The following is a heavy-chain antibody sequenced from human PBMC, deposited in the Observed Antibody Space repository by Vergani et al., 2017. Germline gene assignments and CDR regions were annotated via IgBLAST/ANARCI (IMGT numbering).Heavy chain of an antibody. D-gene: IGHD2-8*02. Sequence: EVQLVESGGGLVKPGGSLRLSCAASGFTFSSYSMNWVRQAPGKGLEWVSSISSSSSYIYYADSVKGRFTISRANAKNSLYLQMNSLRAEDTAVYYCARDGGVGLDYWGQGTLVTVSS. CDR3: ARDGGVGLDY. J-gene: IGHJ4*02. CDR1: GFTFSSYS. V-gene: IGHV3-21*01. CDR2: ISSSSSYI.